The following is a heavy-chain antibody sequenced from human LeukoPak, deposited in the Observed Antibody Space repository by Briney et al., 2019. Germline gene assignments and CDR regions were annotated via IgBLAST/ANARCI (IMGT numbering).Heavy chain of an antibody. Sequence: GSLRLSCAASGFTFSSYSMNWVRQAPGKGLEWVSSISSSSSYIYYADSVKGRFTISRDNAKNSLYLQMNSLGAEDTAVYYCARDFMGQYCSSTSCYEMGYMDVWGKGTTVTDSS. CDR1: GFTFSSYS. V-gene: IGHV3-21*01. J-gene: IGHJ6*03. CDR3: ARDFMGQYCSSTSCYEMGYMDV. D-gene: IGHD2-2*01. CDR2: ISSSSSYI.